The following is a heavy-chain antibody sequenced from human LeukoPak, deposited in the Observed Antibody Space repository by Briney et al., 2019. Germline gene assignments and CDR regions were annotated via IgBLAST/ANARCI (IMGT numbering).Heavy chain of an antibody. CDR3: ASQDIVVVPAAMGQTGYFDY. CDR1: GFTFSSYA. Sequence: PGGSLRLSCAASGFTFSSYAMSWVRQAPGKGLEWVSAISGSGGSTYYADSVKGRFTISRDNSKNTLYLQMNSLRAEDTAVYYCASQDIVVVPAAMGQTGYFDYWGQGTLVTVSS. CDR2: ISGSGGST. V-gene: IGHV3-23*01. J-gene: IGHJ4*02. D-gene: IGHD2-2*01.